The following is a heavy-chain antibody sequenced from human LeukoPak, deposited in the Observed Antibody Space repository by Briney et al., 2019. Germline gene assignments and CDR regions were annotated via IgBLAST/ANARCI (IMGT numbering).Heavy chain of an antibody. D-gene: IGHD6-19*01. CDR3: TTWLYSSGWGEYFQH. J-gene: IGHJ1*01. V-gene: IGHV3-49*04. CDR2: IRSKAYGGTT. Sequence: PGRSLRLSCTASGFTFGDYAMSWVRQATGKGLEWVGFIRSKAYGGTTEYAASVKGRFTISRDDSKSIAYLQMNSLKTEDTAVYYCTTWLYSSGWGEYFQHWGQGTLVTVSS. CDR1: GFTFGDYA.